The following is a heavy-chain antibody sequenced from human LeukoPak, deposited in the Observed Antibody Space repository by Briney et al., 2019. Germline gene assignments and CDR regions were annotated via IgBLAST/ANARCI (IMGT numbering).Heavy chain of an antibody. CDR2: INHSGST. Sequence: SETLSLTCAVYGGSFGGYYWSWIRQPPGKGLEWIGEINHSGSTNYNPSLKSRVTISVDTSKNQFSLKLSSVTAADTAVYYCARGGAVAGTSGSYFDYWGQGTLVTVSS. CDR1: GGSFGGYY. D-gene: IGHD6-19*01. V-gene: IGHV4-34*01. CDR3: ARGGAVAGTSGSYFDY. J-gene: IGHJ4*02.